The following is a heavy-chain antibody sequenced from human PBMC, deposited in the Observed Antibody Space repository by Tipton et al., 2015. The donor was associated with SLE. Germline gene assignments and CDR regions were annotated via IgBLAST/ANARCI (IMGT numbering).Heavy chain of an antibody. CDR3: ARSIVTADLGFDY. V-gene: IGHV3-23*01. J-gene: IGHJ4*02. CDR1: GFTFSTYA. D-gene: IGHD2/OR15-2a*01. CDR2: ITASGGSA. Sequence: GSLRLSCSGSGFTFSTYAVSWVRQAPGKGLEWVSSITASGGSAFYADSVKGRFTISRDNAKNSLYLRMSSLRAEDTALYYCARSIVTADLGFDYWGQGALVTVSS.